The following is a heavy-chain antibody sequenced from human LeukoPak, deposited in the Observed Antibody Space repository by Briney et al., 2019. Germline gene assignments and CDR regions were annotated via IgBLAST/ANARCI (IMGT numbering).Heavy chain of an antibody. CDR2: INRDGTEK. CDR3: VRGDWYFES. D-gene: IGHD2-21*01. V-gene: IGHV3-7*04. J-gene: IGHJ4*02. CDR1: GFNFSDSR. Sequence: GGSLRLSCATSGFNFSDSRMTWVRQAPGKGLQWVANINRDGTEKHFLDSVEGRFTISRDNAKKSLYLLMNSLRPQDTAVYFCVRGDWYFESWGQGALVTVSS.